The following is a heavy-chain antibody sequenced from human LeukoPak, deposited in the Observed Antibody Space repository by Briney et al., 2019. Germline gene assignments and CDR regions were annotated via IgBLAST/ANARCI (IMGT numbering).Heavy chain of an antibody. J-gene: IGHJ4*02. CDR3: ARGSSGIGLDS. Sequence: GGSLRLSCAASGFTFSSYAMSWVRQAPGKGLEWVSSISSSSNYINYADSVKGRFTISRDNAKNSLYLEMNRLRAEETAVYYCARGSSGIGLDSWGQGTLVTVSS. V-gene: IGHV3-21*01. CDR1: GFTFSSYA. D-gene: IGHD3-10*01. CDR2: ISSSSNYI.